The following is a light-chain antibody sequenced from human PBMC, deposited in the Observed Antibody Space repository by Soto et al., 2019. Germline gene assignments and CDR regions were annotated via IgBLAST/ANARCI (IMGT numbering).Light chain of an antibody. J-gene: IGLJ1*01. V-gene: IGLV1-51*02. CDR3: GTWDSSLTTFV. CDR2: END. Sequence: QSVLTQPPSVSAAPGQKVTMSCSGSSSNIGKNYVSWHQQLPGTAPKLLIYENDKRPSGIPYRFSGSKSGTSATLGITGLQTGDEADYYCGTWDSSLTTFVFGTGTKVTVL. CDR1: SSNIGKNY.